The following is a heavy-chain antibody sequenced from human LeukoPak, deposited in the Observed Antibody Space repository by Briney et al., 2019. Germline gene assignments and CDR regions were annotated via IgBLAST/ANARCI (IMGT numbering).Heavy chain of an antibody. CDR2: INFNGVNT. CDR1: GFTFSDYG. D-gene: IGHD3-3*01. Sequence: GGSLRLSCAASGFTFSDYGMSWVRQVPGRGLEWVSTINFNGVNTRYADSLEGRFTISRDNSKSTLYLQMNSLRVEDTAVYFCVGDFGNPLPFDCWGQGALVTVSS. J-gene: IGHJ4*02. CDR3: VGDFGNPLPFDC. V-gene: IGHV3-20*04.